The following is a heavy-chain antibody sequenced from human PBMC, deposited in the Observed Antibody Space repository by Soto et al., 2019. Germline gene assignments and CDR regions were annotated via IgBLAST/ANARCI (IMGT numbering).Heavy chain of an antibody. V-gene: IGHV1-3*01. J-gene: IGHJ5*02. CDR3: ARDIGNPDIVVVPAATKNWFDP. CDR2: FNAGNGNT. Sequence: ASVKVSCKASGYTFTSYAMHWVRQAPGQRLEWIRWFNAGNGNTKFSQKFQGRVTITRDTSASTAYMELSSLRSEDTAVYYCARDIGNPDIVVVPAATKNWFDPWGQGTLVTVSS. CDR1: GYTFTSYA. D-gene: IGHD2-2*01.